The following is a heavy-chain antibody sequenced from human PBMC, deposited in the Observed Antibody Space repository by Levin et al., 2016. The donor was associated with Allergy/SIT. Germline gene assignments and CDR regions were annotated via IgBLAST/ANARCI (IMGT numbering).Heavy chain of an antibody. J-gene: IGHJ4*02. Sequence: RQAPGKALEWLALIYWNDDKRYSPSLKSRLTITKDTSKNQVVLTMTNMDPVDTATYYCAHRLRVAGTEAYFDYWGQGTLVTVSS. D-gene: IGHD6-19*01. CDR3: AHRLRVAGTEAYFDY. CDR2: IYWNDDK. V-gene: IGHV2-5*01.